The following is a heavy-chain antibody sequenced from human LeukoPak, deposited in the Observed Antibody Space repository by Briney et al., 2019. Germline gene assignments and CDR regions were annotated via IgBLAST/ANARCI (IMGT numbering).Heavy chain of an antibody. D-gene: IGHD4-17*01. Sequence: GGSLRLSCAASGFTFSSYAMHWVRQAPGKGLEWVAVISYDGSNKYYADSVKGRFTISRDNSKNTLYLQMNSLRAEDTAVYYCAREDYGDYEGWFDPWGQGTLVTVSS. CDR2: ISYDGSNK. J-gene: IGHJ5*02. CDR3: AREDYGDYEGWFDP. V-gene: IGHV3-30-3*01. CDR1: GFTFSSYA.